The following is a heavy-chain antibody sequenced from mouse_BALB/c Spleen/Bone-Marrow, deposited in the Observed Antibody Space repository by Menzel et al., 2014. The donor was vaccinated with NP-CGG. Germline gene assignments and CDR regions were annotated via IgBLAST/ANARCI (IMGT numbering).Heavy chain of an antibody. Sequence: DVQLQESGGGLVQPGGSLKLSCAASGFDFSRYWMSWVRQAPGKGLEWIGGINPDSNTINYTPSLKDKFIISRDNAKNTLYLQMSKVRSEDTALYYCARLGYYGSFAYWGQGTLVTVSA. J-gene: IGHJ3*01. CDR1: GFDFSRYW. D-gene: IGHD1-2*01. CDR3: ARLGYYGSFAY. V-gene: IGHV4-1*02. CDR2: INPDSNTI.